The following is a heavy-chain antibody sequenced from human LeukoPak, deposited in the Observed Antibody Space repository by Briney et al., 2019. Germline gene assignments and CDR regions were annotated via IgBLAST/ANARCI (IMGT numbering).Heavy chain of an antibody. CDR1: GYTFTSYD. Sequence: SVKVSCKASGYTFTSYDINWVRQATGQGLEWMGRIIPILGIANYAQKFQGRVTITADKSTSTAYMELSSLRSGDTAVYYCAREDQSYDSSGYYLYYFDYWGQGTLVTVSS. V-gene: IGHV1-69*04. CDR2: IIPILGIA. D-gene: IGHD3-22*01. CDR3: AREDQSYDSSGYYLYYFDY. J-gene: IGHJ4*02.